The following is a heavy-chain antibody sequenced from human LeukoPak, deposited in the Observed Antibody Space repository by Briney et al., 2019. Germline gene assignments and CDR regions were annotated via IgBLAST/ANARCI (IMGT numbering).Heavy chain of an antibody. V-gene: IGHV1-46*01. Sequence: GYTFTGXYMHWVRQAPGQGLEWMGIINPSGGSTSYAQKFQGRVTMTRDMSTSTVYMELSSLRSEDTAVYYCARGRYSSGWYDYWGQGTLVTVSS. D-gene: IGHD6-19*01. CDR1: GYTFTGXY. CDR3: ARGRYSSGWYDY. J-gene: IGHJ4*02. CDR2: INPSGGST.